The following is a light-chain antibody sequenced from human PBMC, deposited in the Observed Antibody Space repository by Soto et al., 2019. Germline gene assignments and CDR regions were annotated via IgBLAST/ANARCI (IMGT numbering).Light chain of an antibody. V-gene: IGLV2-8*01. J-gene: IGLJ2*01. CDR2: EVS. CDR3: ASYAGSDNVI. CDR1: SSDIGGFNF. Sequence: QSALTQPPSASGSPGQSVTISCTGTSSDIGGFNFVSWYQQHPGKAPKLMIYEVSKRPSGVPDRFSGSKSANTASLTVSGLQTEDEADYYCASYAGSDNVIFGGGTTLTVL.